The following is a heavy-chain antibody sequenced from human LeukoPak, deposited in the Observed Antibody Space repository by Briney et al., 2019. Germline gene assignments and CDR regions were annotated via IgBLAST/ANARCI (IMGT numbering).Heavy chain of an antibody. V-gene: IGHV3-23*01. J-gene: IGHJ4*02. Sequence: GGSLRLSCAASGFTFSSYAMSWVRQAPGKGLEWVSAISGSGGSTYYADSVKGRFTISRDNSKNTLYLQTNSLRAEDTAVYYCAKDDIVVVVAATRPFDYWGQGTLVTVSS. CDR1: GFTFSSYA. CDR2: ISGSGGST. CDR3: AKDDIVVVVAATRPFDY. D-gene: IGHD2-15*01.